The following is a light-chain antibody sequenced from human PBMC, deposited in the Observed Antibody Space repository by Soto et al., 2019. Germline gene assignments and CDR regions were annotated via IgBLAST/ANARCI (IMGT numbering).Light chain of an antibody. J-gene: IGLJ2*01. V-gene: IGLV2-8*01. CDR1: SSDVGGYNY. CDR3: ASHAGSSAV. Sequence: QSVLTQPPSASGSPGQSVTISCTGTSSDVGGYNYVSWYQQHPGKAPKVIIYDVSKRPSGVPDRFSGSKSGNTASLTVSGLQTEYEADYYCASHAGSSAVFGGGTKLTVL. CDR2: DVS.